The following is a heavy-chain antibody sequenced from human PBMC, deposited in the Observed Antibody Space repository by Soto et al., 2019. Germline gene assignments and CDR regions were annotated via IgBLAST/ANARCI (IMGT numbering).Heavy chain of an antibody. V-gene: IGHV1-18*01. CDR3: AREREGFRSGILDVYCMDV. Sequence: QVQLVQSGAEVKKPGASVEVSCKASGYTFSSYGITWVRQAPGQGLEWMGWISAYNGNTNYSQKLQGRVTMTTDTSTNTAYMELRNLRSDDKAVYYCAREREGFRSGILDVYCMDVWGQGTTVTVSS. J-gene: IGHJ6*02. CDR1: GYTFSSYG. D-gene: IGHD3-3*01. CDR2: ISAYNGNT.